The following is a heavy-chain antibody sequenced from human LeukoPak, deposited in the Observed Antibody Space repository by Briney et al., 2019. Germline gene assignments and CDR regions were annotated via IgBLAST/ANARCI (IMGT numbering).Heavy chain of an antibody. CDR3: ARSVRGVIADAFNV. J-gene: IGHJ3*01. CDR2: ISANGGKT. D-gene: IGHD3-10*01. Sequence: GGSLRLSCAPSGFSLTSYAMTWVRQAPGEGPEWVSDISANGGKTYYSDSVKGRFTISRDISKNTLFLQMNSLKVEDTAVYYCARSVRGVIADAFNVWGQGTMVAVSS. V-gene: IGHV3-23*01. CDR1: GFSLTSYA.